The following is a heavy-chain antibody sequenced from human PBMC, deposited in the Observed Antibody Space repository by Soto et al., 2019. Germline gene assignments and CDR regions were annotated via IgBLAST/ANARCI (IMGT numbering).Heavy chain of an antibody. V-gene: IGHV1-3*01. CDR1: GYTFTSYA. CDR3: ARGPLSIAARRLNYNWFAP. CDR2: INAGNGNT. J-gene: IGHJ5*02. Sequence: ASVKVSCKASGYTFTSYAMHWVRQAPGQRLEWMGWINAGNGNTKYSQKFQGRVTITRDTSASTAYMELSSLRSEDTAVYYCARGPLSIAARRLNYNWFAPWGQGTLVTGSS. D-gene: IGHD6-6*01.